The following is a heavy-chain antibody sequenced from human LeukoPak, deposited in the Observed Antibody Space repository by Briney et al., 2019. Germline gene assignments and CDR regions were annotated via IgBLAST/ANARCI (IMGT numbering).Heavy chain of an antibody. CDR1: GFTFSSYA. D-gene: IGHD5-12*01. V-gene: IGHV3-23*01. J-gene: IGHJ4*02. CDR2: ISGSGGST. CDR3: AKDERGYSGYEIFDY. Sequence: GGSLRLSCAASGFTFSSYAMSWVRQAPGKGLEWVSAISGSGGSTYYADSVKGRFTISRDNSKNTLYLQMNSLRAEDTAVYYCAKDERGYSGYEIFDYWGQGALVTVSS.